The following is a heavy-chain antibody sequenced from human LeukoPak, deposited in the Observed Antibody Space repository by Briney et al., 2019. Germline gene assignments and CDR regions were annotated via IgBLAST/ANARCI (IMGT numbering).Heavy chain of an antibody. CDR3: ARGRGYSYGHLDYYYYMDV. J-gene: IGHJ6*03. CDR1: GYSFTTFH. Sequence: GASVKVSCKAAGYSFTTFHMNWVRQAPGQGPEWMWWVNPDNGNTGFAQKFQGRVTITQNSSVTTVYMELSSLRPEDTAVYYCARGRGYSYGHLDYYYYMDVWGKGTTVTVSS. D-gene: IGHD5-18*01. V-gene: IGHV1-8*03. CDR2: VNPDNGNT.